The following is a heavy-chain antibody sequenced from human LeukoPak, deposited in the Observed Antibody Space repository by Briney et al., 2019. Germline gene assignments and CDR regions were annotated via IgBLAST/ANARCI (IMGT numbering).Heavy chain of an antibody. CDR2: ISGSGGST. Sequence: GGSLRLSCAASGFTFSSYAMSWVRQAPGKGLEWVSAISGSGGSTYYADSVKGRFTISRDNSKNTLYLQMNSLRAEDTAVYYCAKTIFYDFWSGYYDAFDIWGQGTMVTVSS. D-gene: IGHD3-3*01. J-gene: IGHJ3*02. CDR3: AKTIFYDFWSGYYDAFDI. V-gene: IGHV3-23*01. CDR1: GFTFSSYA.